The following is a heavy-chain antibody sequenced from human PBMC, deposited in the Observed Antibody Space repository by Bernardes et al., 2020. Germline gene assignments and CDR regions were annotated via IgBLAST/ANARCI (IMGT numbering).Heavy chain of an antibody. CDR2: IYPANSDI. CDR3: ARVDHNSKNFDY. CDR1: GYSFTNYW. D-gene: IGHD1-1*01. V-gene: IGHV5-51*01. Sequence: GESLMISCKASGYSFTNYWIGWVRQMPGKGLEWMGIIYPANSDIRYSPSFQGQVTISADTSINTAYLQWSSLRASGTAMYYCARVDHNSKNFDYWGQGTLVTVSS. J-gene: IGHJ4*02.